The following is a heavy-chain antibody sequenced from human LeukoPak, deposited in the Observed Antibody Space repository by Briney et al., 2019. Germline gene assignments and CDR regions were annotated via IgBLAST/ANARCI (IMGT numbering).Heavy chain of an antibody. V-gene: IGHV1-69*04. D-gene: IGHD4-11*01. Sequence: SIIPILGIANYAQKSQGRVTITADKSTSTAYMELSSLRSEDTAVYYCARAGSNSYYFDYWGQGTLVTVSS. CDR2: IIPILGIA. CDR3: ARAGSNSYYFDY. J-gene: IGHJ4*02.